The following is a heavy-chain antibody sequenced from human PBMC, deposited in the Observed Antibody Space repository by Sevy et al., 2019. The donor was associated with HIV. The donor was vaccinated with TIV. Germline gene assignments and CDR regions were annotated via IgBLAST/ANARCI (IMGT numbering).Heavy chain of an antibody. Sequence: GGSLRLSCTTSGFTFGDYAMNWVRQAPGKGLEWVAFIKSKAQGGTIDHAAYVKFRFTIERDDSKSIAYLERNNLKIEDSAFYYCTRWGAGQSIFDYWGQGTLVTVSS. CDR1: GFTFGDYA. CDR3: TRWGAGQSIFDY. D-gene: IGHD1-26*01. CDR2: IKSKAQGGTI. J-gene: IGHJ4*02. V-gene: IGHV3-49*04.